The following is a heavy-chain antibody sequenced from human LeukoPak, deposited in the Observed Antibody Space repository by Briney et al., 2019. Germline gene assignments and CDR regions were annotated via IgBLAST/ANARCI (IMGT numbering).Heavy chain of an antibody. CDR2: IYTSGST. D-gene: IGHD3-10*01. CDR1: GGSISGYY. Sequence: PSETLSLTCTVSGGSISGYYWSWIRQPAGKGLEWIGRIYTSGSTNYNPSLKSRVTMSLDTSKNQFSLKLSSVTAADTAVYYCARGYYYGSGSHYMDVWGKGTTATVS. V-gene: IGHV4-4*07. CDR3: ARGYYYGSGSHYMDV. J-gene: IGHJ6*03.